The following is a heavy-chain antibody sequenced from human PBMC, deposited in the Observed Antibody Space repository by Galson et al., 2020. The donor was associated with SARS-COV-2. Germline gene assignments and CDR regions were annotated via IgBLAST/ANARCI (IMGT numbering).Heavy chain of an antibody. J-gene: IGHJ4*02. D-gene: IGHD3-22*01. Sequence: QPSETLSLTCAVYGGSFSGYHWSWIRQPPGKGLEWVSAISGSSGGTSYADSVKGRFTISSDNSKNTLYLQMNRLRAADTAVYYCAKADDTSGYFWGGLTYWGQGALVTVFS. V-gene: IGHV3-23*01. CDR3: AKADDTSGYFWGGLTY. CDR1: GGSFSGYH. CDR2: ISGSSGGT.